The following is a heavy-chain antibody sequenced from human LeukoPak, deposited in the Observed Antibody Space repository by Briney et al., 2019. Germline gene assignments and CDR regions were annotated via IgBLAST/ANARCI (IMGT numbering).Heavy chain of an antibody. J-gene: IGHJ6*02. D-gene: IGHD1-26*01. Sequence: SVKVSCKASGGTFSSYAISWARQAPGQGLEWMGGIIPIFGTANYAQKFQGRVTITADESTSTAYMELSSLRSEDTAVYYCARVGRWDNYYYYGMDVWGQGTTVTVSS. V-gene: IGHV1-69*13. CDR3: ARVGRWDNYYYYGMDV. CDR1: GGTFSSYA. CDR2: IIPIFGTA.